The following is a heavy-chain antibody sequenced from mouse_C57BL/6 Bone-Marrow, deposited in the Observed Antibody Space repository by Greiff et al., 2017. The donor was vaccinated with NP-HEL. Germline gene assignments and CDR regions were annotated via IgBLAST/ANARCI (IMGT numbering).Heavy chain of an antibody. CDR3: ANSYYGSSYWYFDV. CDR2: IHPNSGST. J-gene: IGHJ1*03. CDR1: GYTFTSYW. D-gene: IGHD1-1*01. Sequence: QVQLQQSGAELVKPGASVKLSCKASGYTFTSYWMHWVKQRPGQGLEWIGMIHPNSGSTNYNEKFKSKATLTVDKSSSTAYMQLSSLTSEDSAVYYCANSYYGSSYWYFDVWGTGTTVTVSS. V-gene: IGHV1-64*01.